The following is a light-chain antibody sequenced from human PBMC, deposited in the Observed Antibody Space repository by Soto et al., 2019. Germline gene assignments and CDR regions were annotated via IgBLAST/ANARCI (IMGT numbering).Light chain of an antibody. CDR2: TNN. J-gene: IGLJ2*01. Sequence: QSVLTQPPSASGTPGQRVTISCSGSSSNIGSNTVTWYQQLPGKAPKLLIYTNNQRPSGVPDRFSGSKSGTSASLAISGLQSEDEADYYWAAWDDSLNGLVFGGGTKLTVL. CDR1: SSNIGSNT. CDR3: AAWDDSLNGLV. V-gene: IGLV1-44*01.